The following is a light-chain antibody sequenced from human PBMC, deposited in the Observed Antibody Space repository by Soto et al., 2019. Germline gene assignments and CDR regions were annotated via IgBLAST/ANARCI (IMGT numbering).Light chain of an antibody. Sequence: QSALTQPPSASGSPGQSVTISCTGTSSDIGTNKSVSWYQQHPGQAPKVIIYEVNKRPSGVPDRFSGSKSGSTASLTVSGLQAEEEADYYCSSYGGSNNWVFGGGTKLTVL. CDR1: SSDIGTNKS. CDR2: EVN. J-gene: IGLJ3*02. CDR3: SSYGGSNNWV. V-gene: IGLV2-8*01.